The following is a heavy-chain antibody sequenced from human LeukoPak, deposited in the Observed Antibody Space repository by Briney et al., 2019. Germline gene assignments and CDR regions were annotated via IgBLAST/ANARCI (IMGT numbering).Heavy chain of an antibody. CDR1: GGSISSYY. J-gene: IGHJ4*02. D-gene: IGHD2-21*01. V-gene: IGHV4-59*01. CDR2: IYYSGST. CDR3: ARVRPHSVYYFDY. Sequence: SETLSLTCTVSGGSISSYYWSWIRQPPGKGLEWIGYIYYSGSTNYNPSLKSRVTISVDTSKNQFSLKPSSVTAADTAVYYCARVRPHSVYYFDYWGQGTLVTVSS.